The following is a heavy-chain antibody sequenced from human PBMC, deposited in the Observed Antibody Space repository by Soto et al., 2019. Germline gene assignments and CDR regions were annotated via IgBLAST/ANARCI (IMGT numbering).Heavy chain of an antibody. CDR1: GSIFSGYG. CDR2: IWYDGSNK. V-gene: IGHV3-33*01. D-gene: IGHD1-7*01. J-gene: IGHJ4*02. CDR3: ARDGIGGTVFRGFCDY. Sequence: QKYLVESGGGVVQPGGSLRLSCVASGSIFSGYGMHWVRQAPGKGLERVAGIWYDGSNKYYADSVKGRFTISRDNSKNMLYLQMDSLRAEDTAVYYCARDGIGGTVFRGFCDYWGQGTLVTVSS.